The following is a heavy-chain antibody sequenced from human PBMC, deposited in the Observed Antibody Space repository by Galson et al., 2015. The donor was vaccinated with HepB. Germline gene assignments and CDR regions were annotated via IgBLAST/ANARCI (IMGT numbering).Heavy chain of an antibody. J-gene: IGHJ4*02. CDR3: ARDGHSSGWYSDY. Sequence: SLRLSCAASGFTFSSYAMHWVRQAPGKGLEWVAVISYDGSNKYYADSVKGRFTISRDNSKNTLYLQMNSLRAEDTAVYYCARDGHSSGWYSDYWGQGTLVTVSS. D-gene: IGHD6-19*01. V-gene: IGHV3-30*04. CDR2: ISYDGSNK. CDR1: GFTFSSYA.